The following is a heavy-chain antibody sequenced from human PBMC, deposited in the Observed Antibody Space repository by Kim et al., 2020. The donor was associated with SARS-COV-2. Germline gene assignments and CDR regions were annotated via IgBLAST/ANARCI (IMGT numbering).Heavy chain of an antibody. Sequence: SETLSLTCAVSGGSISSSNWWSWVRQPPGKGLEWIGEIYHSGSTNYNPSLKSRVTISVDKSKNQFSLKLSSVTAADTAVYYCARATYYDSSGYYYDWGQGTLVTVSS. CDR3: ARATYYDSSGYYYD. V-gene: IGHV4-4*02. CDR2: IYHSGST. D-gene: IGHD3-22*01. CDR1: GGSISSSNW. J-gene: IGHJ4*02.